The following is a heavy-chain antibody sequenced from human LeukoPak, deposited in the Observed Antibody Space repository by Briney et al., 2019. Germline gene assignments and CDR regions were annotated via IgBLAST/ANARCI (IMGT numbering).Heavy chain of an antibody. CDR1: EFTFSDYF. Sequence: GGSLTLSCTASEFTFSDYFMSWIRQAPGKGLEWLSYISGSGTTIYYADSVKGRFTISRDNAKNSLFLQISSLRAEDTAVYYCAKPNKAAYYYDSSGYYYSSWGQGTLVTVSS. J-gene: IGHJ5*02. CDR3: AKPNKAAYYYDSSGYYYSS. CDR2: ISGSGTTI. V-gene: IGHV3-11*01. D-gene: IGHD3-22*01.